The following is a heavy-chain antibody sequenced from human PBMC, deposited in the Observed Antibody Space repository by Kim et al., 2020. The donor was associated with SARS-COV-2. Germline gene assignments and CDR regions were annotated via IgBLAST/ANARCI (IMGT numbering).Heavy chain of an antibody. CDR2: IYYSGST. V-gene: IGHV4-59*01. D-gene: IGHD2-8*01. Sequence: SETLSLTCTVSGGSISSYYWSWIRQPPGKGLEWIGYIYYSGSTNYNPSLKSRVTISVDTSKNQFSLKLSSVTAADTAVYYCARSQGGVFWTFDYWGQGTLVTVSS. CDR3: ARSQGGVFWTFDY. J-gene: IGHJ4*02. CDR1: GGSISSYY.